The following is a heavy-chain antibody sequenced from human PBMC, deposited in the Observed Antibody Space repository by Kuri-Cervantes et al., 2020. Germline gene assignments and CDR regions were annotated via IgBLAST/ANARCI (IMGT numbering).Heavy chain of an antibody. J-gene: IGHJ6*02. Sequence: SETLSLTCTVSGGSISSYYWSWIRQPPGKGLEWIGYIYYSGSTNYNPSLKSRVTISVDTSKNQFSLKLSSVTAADTAVYYCAREPVSYYYYYGMDVWGQGTTVTVSS. CDR2: IYYSGST. CDR1: GGSISSYY. CDR3: AREPVSYYYYYGMDV. V-gene: IGHV4-59*01.